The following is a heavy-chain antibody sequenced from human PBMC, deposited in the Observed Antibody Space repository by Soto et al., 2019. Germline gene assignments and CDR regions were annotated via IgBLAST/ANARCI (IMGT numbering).Heavy chain of an antibody. D-gene: IGHD1-26*01. CDR3: GKDVGDYAPYYYGVDV. V-gene: IGHV3-30*18. CDR1: GFTFKTHA. Sequence: QVQLVESGGGVVQPGTSLRLSCAASGFTFKTHARHWVRQAPGKGPEGMAGIAYEGNEKFYADSVKGRFTISRDNSKTALYLQINTLRNEDTAVYYCGKDVGDYAPYYYGVDVWGQGTTVTVSS. J-gene: IGHJ6*02. CDR2: IAYEGNEK.